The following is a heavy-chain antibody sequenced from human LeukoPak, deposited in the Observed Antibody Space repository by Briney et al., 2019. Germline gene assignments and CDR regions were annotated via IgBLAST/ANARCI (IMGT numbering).Heavy chain of an antibody. CDR1: GFTFSSYG. V-gene: IGHV3-30*02. CDR3: AKDRRPLRFLEWLVSDY. J-gene: IGHJ4*02. D-gene: IGHD3-3*01. Sequence: PGGSLRPSCAASGFTFSSYGMHWVRQAPGKGLEWVAFIRYDGSNKYYADSVKGRFTISRDNSKNTLYLQMNSLRAEDTAVYYCAKDRRPLRFLEWLVSDYWGQGTLVTVSS. CDR2: IRYDGSNK.